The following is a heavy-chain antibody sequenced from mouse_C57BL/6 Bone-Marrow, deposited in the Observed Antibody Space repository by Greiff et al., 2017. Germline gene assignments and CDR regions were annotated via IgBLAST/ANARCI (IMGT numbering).Heavy chain of an antibody. CDR3: ARGGTYYYGSSYPRAMDY. CDR2: INPYNGDT. J-gene: IGHJ4*01. V-gene: IGHV1-20*01. D-gene: IGHD1-1*01. CDR1: GYSFTGYF. Sequence: VQLKESGPELVKPGDSVTISCKASGYSFTGYFMNWVMQSHGKSLEWIGRINPYNGDTFYNQKFKGKATLTVDKSSSTAHMELRSLTSEDSAVYYCARGGTYYYGSSYPRAMDYWGQGTSVTVSS.